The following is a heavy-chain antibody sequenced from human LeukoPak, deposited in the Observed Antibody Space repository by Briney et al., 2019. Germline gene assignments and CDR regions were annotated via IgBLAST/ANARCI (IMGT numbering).Heavy chain of an antibody. Sequence: ASVKVSCKASGYTFTSCGISWVRQAPGQGLEWMGWISAYNGNTNYAQKLQGRVTMTTDTSTSTAYMELRSLRSDDTAVYYCARVDIAVAGTRWFDPWGQGTLVTVSS. J-gene: IGHJ5*02. CDR2: ISAYNGNT. V-gene: IGHV1-18*01. D-gene: IGHD6-19*01. CDR1: GYTFTSCG. CDR3: ARVDIAVAGTRWFDP.